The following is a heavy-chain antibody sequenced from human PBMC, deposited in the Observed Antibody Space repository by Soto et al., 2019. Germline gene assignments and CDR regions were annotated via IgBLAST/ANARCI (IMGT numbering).Heavy chain of an antibody. J-gene: IGHJ5*02. Sequence: QVQVVQSGAEVKKPGASVKVSCKASGYTFTGDYMHWVRQAPGQGLEWMGGIIPNNGGTKYAQKFQERVIMARDASNSTAYMELGRLRSEDTAVYYCARGTFDSSGVYFAGWFGPWGQGSLVTVSS. V-gene: IGHV1-2*02. CDR1: GYTFTGDY. CDR2: IIPNNGGT. D-gene: IGHD3-22*01. CDR3: ARGTFDSSGVYFAGWFGP.